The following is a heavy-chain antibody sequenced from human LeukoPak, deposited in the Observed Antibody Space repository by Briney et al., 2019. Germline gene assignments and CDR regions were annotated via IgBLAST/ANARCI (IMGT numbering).Heavy chain of an antibody. CDR2: ISGYNGNT. J-gene: IGHJ4*02. Sequence: ASVKVSCKASGYTFTNYGITWVRQAPGQGLEWMGWISGYNGNTNYAQKLQDRVTLTTDTSTSTAYMELRSLRSDDTAVYYCARAVPSLLLRFGEPGENRVQGTLVTVSS. V-gene: IGHV1-18*01. CDR1: GYTFTNYG. CDR3: ARAVPSLLLRFGEPGEN. D-gene: IGHD3-10*01.